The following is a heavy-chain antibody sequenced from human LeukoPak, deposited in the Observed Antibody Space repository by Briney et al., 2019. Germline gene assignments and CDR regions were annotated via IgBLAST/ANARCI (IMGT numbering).Heavy chain of an antibody. CDR1: GGSVSSHF. V-gene: IGHV4-59*02. J-gene: IGHJ5*01. CDR2: IYYTGST. CDR3: ARIGTAASFDS. D-gene: IGHD6-13*01. Sequence: SETLSLTCTVSGGSVSSHFWSWIRQPPGKGLEWIGYIYYTGSTNYNPSLKSRVTISVDTSKNQFSLKLTSVTAADTAVYYCARIGTAASFDSWGQGTLVTVSS.